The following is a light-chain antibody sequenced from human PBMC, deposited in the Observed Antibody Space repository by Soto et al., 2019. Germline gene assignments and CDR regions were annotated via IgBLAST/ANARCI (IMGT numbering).Light chain of an antibody. J-gene: IGLJ1*01. CDR1: SRDIGAYNY. CDR2: EVS. CDR3: NSYTSSSTLDV. V-gene: IGLV2-14*01. Sequence: QSALTQPASVSGSPGQSISISCSGTSRDIGAYNYVSWYQQHPGKAPKLMIYEVSNRPSGVSNRFSGSKSGNTASLTISGLQAEDEADYYCNSYTSSSTLDVFGTGTKLTVL.